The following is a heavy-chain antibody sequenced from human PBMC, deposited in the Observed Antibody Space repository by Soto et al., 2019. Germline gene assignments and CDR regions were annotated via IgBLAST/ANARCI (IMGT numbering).Heavy chain of an antibody. Sequence: GGSLRLSCAASGFTFSSYAMNWVRQAPGKGLEWVAVICYDGSNKYYADSVKGRFTISRDNSKNTLYLQMNSLRAEDTAVYYCARDPSYYYGMDVWGQGTTVTVSS. CDR1: GFTFSSYA. V-gene: IGHV3-33*08. CDR3: ARDPSYYYGMDV. CDR2: ICYDGSNK. J-gene: IGHJ6*02.